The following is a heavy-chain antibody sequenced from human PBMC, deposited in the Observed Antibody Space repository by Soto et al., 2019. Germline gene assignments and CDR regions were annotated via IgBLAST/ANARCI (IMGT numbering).Heavy chain of an antibody. J-gene: IGHJ4*02. CDR2: IYWDDDK. Sequence: QITLKESGPTLVKPTQTLTLTYTFSGFSLSTIGVAVGWIRQPPGKALEWVALIYWDDDKRYSPSLKSRLTITKDTSKNQVVLTMTNMDPVDTATYYCAHSRISAAARTFENWGQGTLVTVSS. CDR1: GFSLSTIGVA. V-gene: IGHV2-5*02. CDR3: AHSRISAAARTFEN. D-gene: IGHD6-13*01.